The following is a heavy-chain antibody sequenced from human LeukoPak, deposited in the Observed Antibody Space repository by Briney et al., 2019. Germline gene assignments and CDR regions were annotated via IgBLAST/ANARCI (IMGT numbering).Heavy chain of an antibody. V-gene: IGHV4-59*01. J-gene: IGHJ6*03. CDR1: GGSISSYY. D-gene: IGHD6-13*01. CDR2: IYYSGST. Sequence: SETLSLTCTVSGGSISSYYWSWIRQPPGKGLEWIGYIYYSGSTNYNPSLKSRVTISVDTSKNQFSLKLSSVTAADTAVYYCARGIAAAGPPDYYYYYYMDVWGKGTTVTISS. CDR3: ARGIAAAGPPDYYYYYYMDV.